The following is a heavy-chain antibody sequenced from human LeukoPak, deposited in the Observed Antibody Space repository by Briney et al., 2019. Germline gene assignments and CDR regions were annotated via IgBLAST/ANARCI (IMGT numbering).Heavy chain of an antibody. Sequence: ASVKVSCKASGYTFTDYYMHWVQQAPGKGLEWMGRVDPEDGETIYAEKFQGRVTITADTSTDTAYMELSSLRSEDTAVYYCATVVSGSYYFDYWGQGTLVTVSS. CDR3: ATVVSGSYYFDY. V-gene: IGHV1-69-2*01. CDR2: VDPEDGET. D-gene: IGHD3-10*01. J-gene: IGHJ4*02. CDR1: GYTFTDYY.